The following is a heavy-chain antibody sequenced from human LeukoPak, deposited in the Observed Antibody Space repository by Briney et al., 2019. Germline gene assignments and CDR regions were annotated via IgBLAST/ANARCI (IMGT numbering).Heavy chain of an antibody. Sequence: PSETLSLTCTVSGGSISSYYWSWIRQPAGKGLEWIGRIYTSGSTNYNPSLKSRVTMSVDTSKNQFSLKLSSVTAADTAVYYCARGPYDTVGFPLPFDFWGQGTLVTASS. V-gene: IGHV4-4*07. D-gene: IGHD2-8*02. CDR3: ARGPYDTVGFPLPFDF. CDR1: GGSISSYY. CDR2: IYTSGST. J-gene: IGHJ4*02.